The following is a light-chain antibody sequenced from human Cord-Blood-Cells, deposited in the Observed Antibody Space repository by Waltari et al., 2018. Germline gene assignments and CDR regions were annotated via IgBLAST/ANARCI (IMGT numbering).Light chain of an antibody. CDR2: LDS. CDR1: KLGDKY. Sequence: SYELTQPPSVSVSPGQTASITCSGDKLGDKYACWYKQKPGQSPVLVIYLDSKRPSGIPERFAGSNSGNTATLTISGTQAMDEADYYCQAWDSSTYVFGTGTKVTVL. J-gene: IGLJ1*01. V-gene: IGLV3-1*01. CDR3: QAWDSSTYV.